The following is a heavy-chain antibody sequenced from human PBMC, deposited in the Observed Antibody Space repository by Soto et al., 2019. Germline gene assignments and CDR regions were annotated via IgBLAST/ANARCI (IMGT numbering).Heavy chain of an antibody. D-gene: IGHD2-15*01. CDR1: GFTFSSYS. CDR2: ISSSSSYI. J-gene: IGHJ2*01. V-gene: IGHV3-21*01. CDR3: ARDKVVGTRSFDL. Sequence: GGSLRLSCASSGFTFSSYSMNWVRQTPGKGLEWVSSISSSSSYIYYADSVKGRFTISRDNAKNSLYLQMNSLRAEDTAVYYWARDKVVGTRSFDLWGRGTLVTVSS.